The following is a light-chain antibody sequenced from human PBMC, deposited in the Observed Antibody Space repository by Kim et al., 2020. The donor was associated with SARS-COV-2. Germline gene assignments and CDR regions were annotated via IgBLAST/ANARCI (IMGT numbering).Light chain of an antibody. CDR2: SNN. J-gene: IGLJ1*01. Sequence: QRVTLSCSGSSSNIGSNTVNWYQQLPGTAPKLLIYSNNQRPSGVPDRFSGSKSGTSASLAISGLQSEDEADYYCAAWDDSLNANYVFGTGTKVTVL. CDR3: AAWDDSLNANYV. V-gene: IGLV1-44*01. CDR1: SSNIGSNT.